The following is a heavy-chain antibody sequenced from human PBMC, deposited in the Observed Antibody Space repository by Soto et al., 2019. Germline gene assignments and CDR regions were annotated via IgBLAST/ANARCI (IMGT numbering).Heavy chain of an antibody. Sequence: QITLKESGPTLVRPAQTLTLTCGFSGFSLSSYGMGVAWIRQPPGKALEWLALIYWDDDKRDSPSLKDRLAISKDTSSNQVVLTITNMDPGDTATYFCAHAGDYDLLTFDHWGPGTLVTVSS. D-gene: IGHD4-17*01. CDR3: AHAGDYDLLTFDH. J-gene: IGHJ4*02. CDR2: IYWDDDK. CDR1: GFSLSSYGMG. V-gene: IGHV2-5*02.